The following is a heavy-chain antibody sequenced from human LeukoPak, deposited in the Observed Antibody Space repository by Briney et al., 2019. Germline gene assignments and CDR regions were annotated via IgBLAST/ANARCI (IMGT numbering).Heavy chain of an antibody. CDR3: ARDFGLDAFDI. Sequence: GGSLRLSCAASGFTFSSYSMNWVRQAPGKGLEWVSSISSSSSYIYYADSVKGRFTISRDNAKNSLYLQMNSLRAEDTAVYYCARDFGLDAFDIWGQGTIVTVSS. CDR2: ISSSSSYI. J-gene: IGHJ3*02. V-gene: IGHV3-21*01. D-gene: IGHD3-10*01. CDR1: GFTFSSYS.